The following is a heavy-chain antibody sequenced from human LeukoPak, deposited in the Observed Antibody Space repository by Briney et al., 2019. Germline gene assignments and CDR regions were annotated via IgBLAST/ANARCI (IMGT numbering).Heavy chain of an antibody. CDR2: IYTSGST. Sequence: SETLSLTCTVSGGSISSYYWSWIRQPAGKGLEWIGRIYTSGSTNYNPSLKSRVTMSVDTSKNQFSLKLSSVTAADTAVYYCARDLSGSGSYSYYFDYWGQGTLVTVSS. D-gene: IGHD1-26*01. CDR3: ARDLSGSGSYSYYFDY. V-gene: IGHV4-4*07. CDR1: GGSISSYY. J-gene: IGHJ4*02.